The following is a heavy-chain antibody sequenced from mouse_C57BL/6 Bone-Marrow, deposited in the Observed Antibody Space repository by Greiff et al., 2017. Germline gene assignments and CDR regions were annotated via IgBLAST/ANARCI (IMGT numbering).Heavy chain of an antibody. D-gene: IGHD3-2*02. V-gene: IGHV1-81*01. Sequence: QVQLKQSGAELARPGASVKLSCKASGYTFTSYGISWVKQRTGQGLEWIGEIYPRSGNTYYNEKFKGKATLTADKSSSTAYMELRSLTSEDSAVYFCARETAQAYYAMDYWGQGTSVTVSS. CDR3: ARETAQAYYAMDY. CDR1: GYTFTSYG. CDR2: IYPRSGNT. J-gene: IGHJ4*01.